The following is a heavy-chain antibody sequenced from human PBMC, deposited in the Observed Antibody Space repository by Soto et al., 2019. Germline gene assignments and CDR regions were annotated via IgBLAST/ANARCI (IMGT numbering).Heavy chain of an antibody. V-gene: IGHV1-69*13. CDR2: IIPIFGTA. CDR3: AILGLGIVGATDFDY. Sequence: EASVKVSCKASGGTFSSYAISWVRQAPGQGLEWMGGIIPIFGTANYAQKFQGRVTITADESTSTAYMELSSLRSEDTAVYYCAILGLGIVGATDFDYWGQGTLVTVSS. CDR1: GGTFSSYA. J-gene: IGHJ4*02. D-gene: IGHD1-26*01.